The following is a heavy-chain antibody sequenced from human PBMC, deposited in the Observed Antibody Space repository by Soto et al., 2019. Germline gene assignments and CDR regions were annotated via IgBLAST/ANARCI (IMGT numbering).Heavy chain of an antibody. CDR1: GDSISTVDYF. CDR3: ARGRYCLTGRCFPNWFES. Sequence: SETLSLTCSVSGDSISTVDYFWAWIRQPPGQALEYIGYIYKSATTYYNPSFEGRVAISLDTSKSHFSLNVTSVTAADTAVYFCARGRYCLTGRCFPNWFESWGQGTLVTVSS. CDR2: IYKSATT. V-gene: IGHV4-30-4*01. J-gene: IGHJ5*01. D-gene: IGHD2-15*01.